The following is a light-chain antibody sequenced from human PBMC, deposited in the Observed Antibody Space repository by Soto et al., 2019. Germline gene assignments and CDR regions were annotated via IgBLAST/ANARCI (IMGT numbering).Light chain of an antibody. J-gene: IGKJ3*01. CDR2: DAS. Sequence: DIQITQSPSPLSASVGDRVTITCRASQSISRWLDWYQQKPGKAPKLLIYDASSLESGVPSRFSGRGSGTECTLTISRLQPDDFATYYCQQYNSYSLFTFGPGTKVDIK. V-gene: IGKV1-5*01. CDR1: QSISRW. CDR3: QQYNSYSLFT.